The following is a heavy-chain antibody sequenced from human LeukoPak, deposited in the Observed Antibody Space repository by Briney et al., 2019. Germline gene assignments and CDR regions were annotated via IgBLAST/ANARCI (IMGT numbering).Heavy chain of an antibody. V-gene: IGHV1-2*02. CDR3: ARDIVVVVAATEAYFDY. J-gene: IGHJ4*02. CDR2: INPNSGGT. Sequence: ASVKVSCKASGYTFTGYYMHWVRQAPGQGLEWMGWINPNSGGTNYAQKFQGRVTMTRDTSISTAYMELSRLRSGDTAVYYCARDIVVVVAATEAYFDYWGQGTLVTVSS. CDR1: GYTFTGYY. D-gene: IGHD2-15*01.